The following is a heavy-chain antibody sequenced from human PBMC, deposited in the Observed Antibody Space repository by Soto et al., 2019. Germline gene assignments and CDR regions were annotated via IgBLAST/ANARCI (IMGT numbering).Heavy chain of an antibody. V-gene: IGHV3-48*02. CDR1: EFTFSAQT. CDR2: IGTDTVTK. J-gene: IGHJ4*02. CDR3: ARDKAHKDCISTSCFSPLDC. Sequence: HPRGSLVISCASSEFTFSAQTMTWVGQAPGRGLDRVSYIGTDTVTKHYPDSVRGRFTTSRDNAKNSLYLQMDSLRDEDTAVYYWARDKAHKDCISTSCFSPLDCWGQGTMVTVSS. D-gene: IGHD2-2*01.